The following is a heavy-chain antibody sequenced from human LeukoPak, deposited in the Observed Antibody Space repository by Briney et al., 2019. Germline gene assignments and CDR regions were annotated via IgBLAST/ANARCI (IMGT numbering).Heavy chain of an antibody. V-gene: IGHV1-8*01. CDR1: GYTFTSYD. J-gene: IGHJ6*02. CDR3: ARIGSGRFGELSLSLWYYGMDV. CDR2: MNPNSGNT. Sequence: ASVKVSCKASGYTFTSYDINWVRQATGQGLEWMGWMNPNSGNTGYAQKFQGRVTMTRNTSISTAYMELSSLRSEDTAVYYCARIGSGRFGELSLSLWYYGMDVWGQGTTVTVSS. D-gene: IGHD3-10*01.